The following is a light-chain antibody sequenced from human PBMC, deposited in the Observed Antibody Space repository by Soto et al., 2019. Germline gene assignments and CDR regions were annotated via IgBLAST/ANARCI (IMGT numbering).Light chain of an antibody. CDR1: TGAVTSGYY. V-gene: IGLV7-43*01. Sequence: QAVVTQEPSLTVSPGGTVTLTCASSTGAVTSGYYPNWFQQKPGQAPRALIYSTGNKHSWTPARFSGSLLGGKAALTLSGVQPEDEAEYYCLLNYGGAVVFGGGTKLTVL. J-gene: IGLJ2*01. CDR2: STG. CDR3: LLNYGGAVV.